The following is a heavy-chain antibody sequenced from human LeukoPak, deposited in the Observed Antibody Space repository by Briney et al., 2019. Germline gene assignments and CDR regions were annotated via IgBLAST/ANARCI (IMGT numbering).Heavy chain of an antibody. CDR2: INPNSGGT. D-gene: IGHD3-9*01. J-gene: IGHJ4*02. Sequence: ASVKASCKASGYTFTGYYMHWVRQAPGQGLEWMGWINPNSGGTNYAQKFQGRVTMTRDTSISTAYMELSRLRSDDTAVYYCARDNRILTGNFDYWGQGTLVTVSS. V-gene: IGHV1-2*02. CDR3: ARDNRILTGNFDY. CDR1: GYTFTGYY.